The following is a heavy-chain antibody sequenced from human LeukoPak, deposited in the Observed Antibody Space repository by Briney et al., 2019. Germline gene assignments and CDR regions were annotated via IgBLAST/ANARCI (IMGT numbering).Heavy chain of an antibody. CDR2: VYYSGST. CDR1: GDSISSYY. V-gene: IGHV4-59*01. CDR3: ARERGSGTYYYFDY. J-gene: IGHJ4*02. Sequence: PSETLSLTCSVSGDSISSYYWSWIRQPPGKGLEWIGYVYYSGSTNYNPSLKSRVTISVDTSKNQFSLMLNSVTAADTAVYYCARERGSGTYYYFDYWGQGTLVTVSS. D-gene: IGHD1-26*01.